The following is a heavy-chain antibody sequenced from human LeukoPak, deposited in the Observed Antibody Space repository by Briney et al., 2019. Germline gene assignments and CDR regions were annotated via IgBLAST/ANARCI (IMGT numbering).Heavy chain of an antibody. CDR3: ARGRSTGYPYYFEY. Sequence: ASVKVSCKASGYTFTGYYMHWVRQAPGQGLEWMGWMNPNSGSTGYAQKFQGRVTITRNTSISTAYMELSGLRSEDTAVNYCARGRSTGYPYYFEYWGQGTLVTVSS. V-gene: IGHV1-8*03. D-gene: IGHD5-12*01. J-gene: IGHJ4*02. CDR1: GYTFTGYY. CDR2: MNPNSGST.